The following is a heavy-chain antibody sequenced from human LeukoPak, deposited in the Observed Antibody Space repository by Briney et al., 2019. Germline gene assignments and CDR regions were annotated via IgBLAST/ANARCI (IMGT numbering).Heavy chain of an antibody. Sequence: PSETLSLTCAVYGGSFSGYYWSWIRQPPGKGLEWIGEINHSGSTNYNPSLKSRVTISVDTSKNQFSLKLSSVTAADTAVYYCACQYYDLSLGYQQRLYYFDYWGQGTLVTVSS. CDR2: INHSGST. D-gene: IGHD3-3*01. CDR3: ACQYYDLSLGYQQRLYYFDY. J-gene: IGHJ4*02. V-gene: IGHV4-34*01. CDR1: GGSFSGYY.